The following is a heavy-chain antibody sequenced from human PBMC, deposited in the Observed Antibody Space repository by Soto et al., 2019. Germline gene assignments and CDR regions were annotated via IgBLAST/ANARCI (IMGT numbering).Heavy chain of an antibody. CDR1: GFTVSSNY. D-gene: IGHD1-7*01. J-gene: IGHJ4*02. Sequence: EVQLVESGGGLVQPGGSLRLSCAASGFTVSSNYMSWVRQAPGKGLEWVSVIYSGGSTYYADSVKVRLTISRENSKNTLYHQRNSLRAEDTAVYYCARRGITGTTSYFDYWGQGTLVPVSS. CDR3: ARRGITGTTSYFDY. V-gene: IGHV3-66*01. CDR2: IYSGGST.